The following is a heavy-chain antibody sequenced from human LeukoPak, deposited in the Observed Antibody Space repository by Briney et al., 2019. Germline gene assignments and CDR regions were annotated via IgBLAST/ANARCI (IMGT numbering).Heavy chain of an antibody. CDR1: GFTFSSYS. J-gene: IGHJ4*02. CDR3: AKGDYYVDYYFDY. V-gene: IGHV3-23*01. Sequence: GGSLRLSCAASGFTFSSYSMNWVRQAPGKGLEWVSTISGSAGGTHYADSVKGRFTISSDNSKNTLYLQMNSLRAEDTAVYYCAKGDYYVDYYFDYWGQGTLVTVSS. CDR2: ISGSAGGT. D-gene: IGHD3-22*01.